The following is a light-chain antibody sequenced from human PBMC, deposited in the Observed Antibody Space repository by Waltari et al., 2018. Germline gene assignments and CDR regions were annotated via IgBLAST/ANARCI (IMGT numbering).Light chain of an antibody. Sequence: QSALTQPASVSGSPGPSIPLPCPGTSTDFGGYKYVAWYQHPPVNAPKLMLYDVRKRPSGVSNRFSGPKSGNTASLTISGLQSEDEADYYCTSYTSSSSSAYVVFGGGTKLTVL. V-gene: IGLV2-14*03. CDR2: DVR. CDR1: STDFGGYKY. CDR3: TSYTSSSSSAYVV. J-gene: IGLJ2*01.